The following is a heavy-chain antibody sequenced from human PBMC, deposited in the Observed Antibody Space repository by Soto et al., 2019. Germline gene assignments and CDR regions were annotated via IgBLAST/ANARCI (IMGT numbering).Heavy chain of an antibody. CDR2: FYSGGST. CDR3: AREGSGSFYI. CDR1: GFTVSSNY. Sequence: VQLVECGGGLVQPGGSLRLSCAASGFTVSSNYMLWVRQAPGKGLEWVSVFYSGGSTDYTDSGKGRFTISRDISKNTWYLQRNSLRAEDTAVYYCAREGSGSFYIWGQGTLVTVPS. J-gene: IGHJ4*02. D-gene: IGHD3-10*01. V-gene: IGHV3-66*01.